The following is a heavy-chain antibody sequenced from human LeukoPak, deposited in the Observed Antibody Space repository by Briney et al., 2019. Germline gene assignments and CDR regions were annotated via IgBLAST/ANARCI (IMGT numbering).Heavy chain of an antibody. CDR3: ARRAGDYSHPYDY. CDR2: TYTTGNT. D-gene: IGHD3-22*01. CDR1: GFTVSSNS. J-gene: IGHJ4*02. Sequence: PGGSLRLSCTVSGFTVSSNSMSWVRQAPGKGLEWVSFTYTTGNTHNSDSVKGRFTISRDSSKNTLYLQMNSLRAEDTAVYYCARRAGDYSHPYDYWGQGTLVTVSS. V-gene: IGHV3-53*01.